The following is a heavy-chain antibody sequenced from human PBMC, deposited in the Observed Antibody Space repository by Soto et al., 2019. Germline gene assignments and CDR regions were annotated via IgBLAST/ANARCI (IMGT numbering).Heavy chain of an antibody. CDR2: ISGSDGRT. D-gene: IGHD4-17*01. V-gene: IGHV3-23*01. J-gene: IGHJ6*02. CDR3: ARDQDDYGDSVLGDSYYYHSYGLDV. CDR1: GFTFSNYA. Sequence: LESGGGLVPPGGSLRLSCAASGFTFSNYAMSWVRQAPGKGLEWVAGISGSDGRTFHADPVKGRFTITRDNSRNTLYLPMSRLRAQDTAVYYCARDQDDYGDSVLGDSYYYHSYGLDVWGQGTTVTVSS.